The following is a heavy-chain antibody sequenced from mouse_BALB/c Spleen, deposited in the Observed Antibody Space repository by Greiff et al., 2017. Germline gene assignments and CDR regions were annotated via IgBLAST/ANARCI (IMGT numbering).Heavy chain of an antibody. V-gene: IGHV5-6*01. CDR1: GFTFSSYG. J-gene: IGHJ4*01. CDR3: ARHVRRDGGDYAMDY. D-gene: IGHD3-3*01. CDR2: ISSGGSYT. Sequence: DVHLVESGGDLVKPGGSLKLSCAASGFTFSSYGMSWVRRTPDKRLEWVATISSGGSYTYYPDSVKGRFTISRDNAKNTLYLQMSSLKSEDTAMYYCARHVRRDGGDYAMDYWGQGTSVTVSS.